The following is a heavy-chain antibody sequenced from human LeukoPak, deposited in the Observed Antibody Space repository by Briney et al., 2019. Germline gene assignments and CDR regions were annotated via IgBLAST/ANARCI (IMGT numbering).Heavy chain of an antibody. CDR1: GGSLSNSNYY. J-gene: IGHJ4*02. Sequence: PSETLSLTCTVSGGSLSNSNYYWGWIRQPPGRGLEWIGSIRYSWSTNYNPSLKSRVTISVDTSKNRFSLKLYSVTAADTAVYSCARHPSCTTVTPCSFDYWGQGTLVTVSS. CDR2: IRYSWST. V-gene: IGHV4-39*01. CDR3: ARHPSCTTVTPCSFDY. D-gene: IGHD4-11*01.